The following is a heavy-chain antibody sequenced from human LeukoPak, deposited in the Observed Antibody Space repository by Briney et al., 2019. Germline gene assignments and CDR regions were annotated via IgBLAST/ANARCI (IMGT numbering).Heavy chain of an antibody. V-gene: IGHV3-48*03. Sequence: GGSLRLSCAASGFIFSSYEMNWVRQAPGKGLEWVSYISSSGSTIYYADSVKGRFTISRDNAKNSLYLQMNSLRAEDTAVYYCARYHDYIGWFDPWGQGTLVTVSS. J-gene: IGHJ5*02. CDR1: GFIFSSYE. CDR2: ISSSGSTI. D-gene: IGHD5-12*01. CDR3: ARYHDYIGWFDP.